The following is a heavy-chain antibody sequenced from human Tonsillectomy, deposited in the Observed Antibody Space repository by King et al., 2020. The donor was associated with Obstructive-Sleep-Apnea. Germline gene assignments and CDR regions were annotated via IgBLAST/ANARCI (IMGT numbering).Heavy chain of an antibody. CDR3: AEDKATTTYAMAV. V-gene: IGHV4-39*07. J-gene: IGHJ6*02. CDR1: GGSISSRNYY. CDR2: IYYSGSA. D-gene: IGHD5-12*01. Sequence: QLQESGPGLVKPSETLSLTCTVSGGSISSRNYYWGWIRQPPGKGLEWIGSIYYSGSAYYNPSLKSPVTISVDTSKNQFSLRLTSVTAADTAVYYCAEDKATTTYAMAVWGQGTTVTVSS.